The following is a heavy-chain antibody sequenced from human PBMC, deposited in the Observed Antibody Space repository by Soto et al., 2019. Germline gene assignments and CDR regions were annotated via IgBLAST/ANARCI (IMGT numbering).Heavy chain of an antibody. D-gene: IGHD6-6*01. J-gene: IGHJ4*02. CDR2: ITGSGSTT. V-gene: IGHV3-23*01. CDR1: GFIFSNYA. CDR3: VREASSTGLPLDH. Sequence: EVQLLESGGHLVQPGGSLRLSCAASGFIFSNYAMSWVRQAPGKGLEWVSFITGSGSTTYYADPVKGRFTISRGTSKNMLYVKMNSLRAEDAAVYYCVREASSTGLPLDHWGRGTLVTVSA.